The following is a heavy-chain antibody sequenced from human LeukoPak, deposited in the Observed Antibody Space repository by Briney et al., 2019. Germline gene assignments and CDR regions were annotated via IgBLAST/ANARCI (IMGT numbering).Heavy chain of an antibody. CDR1: GGSISSYY. Sequence: SETLSLTCTVSGGSISSYYWSWIRQPPGKGLEWIGYIYYSGSTNYNPSLKSRVTISVDTSKDQFSLKLSSVTAADTAVYYCARQDYYYYMDVWGKGTTVTVSS. CDR2: IYYSGST. V-gene: IGHV4-59*01. J-gene: IGHJ6*03. CDR3: ARQDYYYYMDV.